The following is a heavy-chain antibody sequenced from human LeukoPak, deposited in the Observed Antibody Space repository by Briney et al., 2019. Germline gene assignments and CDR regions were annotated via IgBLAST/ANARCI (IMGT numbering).Heavy chain of an antibody. V-gene: IGHV1-46*01. D-gene: IGHD4-23*01. CDR1: GYTFTSYY. CDR2: INPSGGST. Sequence: ASVKVSCKAPGYTFTSYYIHWVRQAPGQGLEWMGIINPSGGSTSYAQKFQGRVTMTRDTSTSTVYMELSSLTSEDTAVYYCARDRALRAVVGSFDYWGQGTLVTVSS. CDR3: ARDRALRAVVGSFDY. J-gene: IGHJ4*02.